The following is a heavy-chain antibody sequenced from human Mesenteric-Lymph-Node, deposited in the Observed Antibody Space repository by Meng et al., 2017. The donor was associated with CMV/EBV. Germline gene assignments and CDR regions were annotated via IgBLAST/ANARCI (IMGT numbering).Heavy chain of an antibody. V-gene: IGHV3-23*01. CDR3: AKDPYYDFWSGYYYFDY. CDR1: FAFTSYA. D-gene: IGHD3-3*01. Sequence: FAFTSYAMSWVRHAPGKGLECVSGISGNGGFTYYADSVKGRFTISRDNSKNTLFLQMNSLRAEDTAVYYCAKDPYYDFWSGYYYFDYWGQGTLVTVSS. CDR2: ISGNGGFT. J-gene: IGHJ4*02.